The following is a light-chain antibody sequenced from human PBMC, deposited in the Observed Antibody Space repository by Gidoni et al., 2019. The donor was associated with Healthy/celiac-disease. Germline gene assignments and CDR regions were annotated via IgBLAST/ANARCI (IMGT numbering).Light chain of an antibody. V-gene: IGKV3-15*01. CDR1: QSVSSN. Sequence: EIVMTQSPATLSVSPGERATLSCRASQSVSSNLAWYQQKPGQAPRLLIYGASTRATGIPARFSGSGPGTEFTLTISSLQSEDFAVYYCQQYNNWPRGTFXXXTRLEIK. J-gene: IGKJ5*01. CDR2: GAS. CDR3: QQYNNWPRGT.